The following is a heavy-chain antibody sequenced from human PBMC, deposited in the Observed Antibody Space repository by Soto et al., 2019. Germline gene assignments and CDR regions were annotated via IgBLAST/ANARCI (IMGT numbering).Heavy chain of an antibody. CDR2: IFSDGNTK. CDR3: TNWRGRLNFDY. Sequence: PVGSLRLSCAASGFRFSDYGMHWVRQAPGKGLEWVAAIFSDGNTKQYADSVKGRFSVSRDNSENTLYLQMTSLRVDDTAVYYCTNWRGRLNFDYWGQGTLVTVSS. J-gene: IGHJ4*02. D-gene: IGHD3-10*01. CDR1: GFRFSDYG. V-gene: IGHV3-33*06.